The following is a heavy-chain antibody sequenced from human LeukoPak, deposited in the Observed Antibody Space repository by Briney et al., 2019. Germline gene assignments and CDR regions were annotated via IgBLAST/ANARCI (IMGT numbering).Heavy chain of an antibody. CDR1: GGTFSSYA. Sequence: SVKVSCKASGGTFSSYAISWVRQAPGQGLEWMGGIIPIFGTANYAQKFQGRVTITADESTSTAYMELSSLRSEDTAVYYCARSAPRGYYYDSSGYSTFDYWGQGTLVTVSS. V-gene: IGHV1-69*13. CDR2: IIPIFGTA. J-gene: IGHJ4*02. D-gene: IGHD3-22*01. CDR3: ARSAPRGYYYDSSGYSTFDY.